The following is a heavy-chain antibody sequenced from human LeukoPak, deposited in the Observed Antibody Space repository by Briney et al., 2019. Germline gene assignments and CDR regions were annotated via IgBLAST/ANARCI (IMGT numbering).Heavy chain of an antibody. CDR1: GGSFSGYY. J-gene: IGHJ6*02. D-gene: IGHD4-17*01. V-gene: IGHV4-34*01. CDR2: INHSGST. Sequence: SETLSLTCAVYGGSFSGYYWSWIRQPPGKGLEWIGEINHSGSTNYNPSLKSRVTISVDTSKNQFSLKLSSVIAADTAVHYCARASDYGDYWGYYYYGMDVWGQGTTVTVSS. CDR3: ARASDYGDYWGYYYYGMDV.